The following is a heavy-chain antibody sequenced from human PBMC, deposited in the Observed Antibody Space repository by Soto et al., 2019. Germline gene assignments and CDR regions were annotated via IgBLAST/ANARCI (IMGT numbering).Heavy chain of an antibody. CDR1: GFTFSTYA. CDR3: AKGSYRPRDY. Sequence: GGSLRLSCAASGFTFSTYAMSWVRQAPGKGLEWVSAISGSGDTTYYANSVKGRFTISRDNSKNTLYLQMNSLRAEDTAVYYCAKGSYRPRDYWGQGTLVTVSS. CDR2: ISGSGDTT. J-gene: IGHJ4*02. V-gene: IGHV3-23*01. D-gene: IGHD1-26*01.